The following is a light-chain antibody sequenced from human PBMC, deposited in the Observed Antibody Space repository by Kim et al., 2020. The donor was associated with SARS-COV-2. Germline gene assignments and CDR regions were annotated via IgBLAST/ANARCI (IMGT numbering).Light chain of an antibody. J-gene: IGLJ2*01. CDR1: RLGDKY. CDR3: QAWDSSTAI. CDR2: RGD. V-gene: IGLV3-1*01. Sequence: SVSPGQTVRISCSGERLGDKYAFWYQQRSGQAPVLVIYRGDKRPSGIPARFSGFLSGNTATLTISGTQPMDEADYYCQAWDSSTAIFGGGTKLTVL.